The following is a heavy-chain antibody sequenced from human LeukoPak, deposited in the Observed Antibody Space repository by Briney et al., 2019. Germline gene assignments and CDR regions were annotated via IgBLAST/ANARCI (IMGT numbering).Heavy chain of an antibody. Sequence: PGGSLRLSCAASGFTFSNCAMSWVRQAPGKGLEWVSGFGASGGGTYYRDSVKGRFTISRDNSKNTLYLQMNSLRAEDTAIYYCAKDLSRLYGSGSYYAFDYWGQGTLVTVSS. CDR1: GFTFSNCA. J-gene: IGHJ4*02. CDR2: FGASGGGT. CDR3: AKDLSRLYGSGSYYAFDY. V-gene: IGHV3-23*01. D-gene: IGHD3-10*01.